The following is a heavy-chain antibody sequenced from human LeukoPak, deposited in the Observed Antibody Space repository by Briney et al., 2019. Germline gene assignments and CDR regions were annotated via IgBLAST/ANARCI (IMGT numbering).Heavy chain of an antibody. J-gene: IGHJ6*02. CDR3: ARAGTQYYGMDV. Sequence: ASVKVSCRASGYTFTSYAMHWVRQAPGQRLEWMGWINAGNGNTKYSQKFQGRVTITRDTSASTAYMELSSLRSEDTAVYYCARAGTQYYGMDVWGQGTTVTVSS. CDR1: GYTFTSYA. V-gene: IGHV1-3*01. CDR2: INAGNGNT.